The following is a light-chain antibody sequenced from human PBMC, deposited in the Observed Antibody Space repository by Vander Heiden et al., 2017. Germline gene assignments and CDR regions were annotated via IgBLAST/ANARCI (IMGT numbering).Light chain of an antibody. V-gene: IGKV1-8*01. CDR3: QQYYSYPVT. J-gene: IGKJ4*01. CDR1: QGISSH. Sequence: AIRMTQSPSSFSASTGARVTITCRASQGISSHLAWYQQKPGKAPKLLIYGASTLQRGVPSRFSGSGSGTDFTVTISFLQSEDFATYYCQQYYSYPVTFGGGTKVEIK. CDR2: GAS.